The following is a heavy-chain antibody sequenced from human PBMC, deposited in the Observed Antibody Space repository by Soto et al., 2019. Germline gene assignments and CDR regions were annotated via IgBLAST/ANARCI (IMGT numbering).Heavy chain of an antibody. CDR1: GYTFTSYD. D-gene: IGHD3-3*01. V-gene: IGHV1-8*01. CDR3: ATNYDVWSGYSQSREGGFDL. Sequence: QVQLVQSGAEVKRPGASVKVACTASGYTFTSYDVNWVRQATGHGLEWMGWMTPNTGSTGYAQKFQGRVPMTRNTSINTAYMELSSLISEDTAVYYCATNYDVWSGYSQSREGGFDLWGQGTLLIVSS. J-gene: IGHJ3*01. CDR2: MTPNTGST.